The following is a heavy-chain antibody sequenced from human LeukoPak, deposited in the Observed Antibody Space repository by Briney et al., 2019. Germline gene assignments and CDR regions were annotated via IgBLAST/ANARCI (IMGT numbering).Heavy chain of an antibody. Sequence: SQTLSLTCTVSGGSISSGSYYWSWIGQPAGKGLAWIGRIYTSGSTNYNPSLKSRVTISVDTSKNQFSLKLSSVTAADTAVYYCARGSLPRWDPAFDISGQGTMVTVSS. CDR3: ARGSLPRWDPAFDI. D-gene: IGHD1-26*01. V-gene: IGHV4-61*02. CDR2: IYTSGST. CDR1: GGSISSGSYY. J-gene: IGHJ3*02.